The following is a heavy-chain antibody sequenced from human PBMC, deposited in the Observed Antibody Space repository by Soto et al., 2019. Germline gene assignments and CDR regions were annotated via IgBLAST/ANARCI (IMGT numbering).Heavy chain of an antibody. CDR3: ARGLSLRYFDWSRAYYGMDV. CDR2: INHSGST. CDR1: GGSFSGYY. D-gene: IGHD3-9*01. Sequence: SETLSLTCAVYGGSFSGYYWSWIRQPPGKGLEWIGEINHSGSTNYNPSLKSRVTISVDTSKNQFSLKLSFVTAADTAVYYCARGLSLRYFDWSRAYYGMDVWGQGTTVTVSS. J-gene: IGHJ6*02. V-gene: IGHV4-34*01.